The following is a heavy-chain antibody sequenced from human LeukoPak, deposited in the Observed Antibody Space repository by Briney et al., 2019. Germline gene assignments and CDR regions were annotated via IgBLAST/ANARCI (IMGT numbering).Heavy chain of an antibody. V-gene: IGHV3-30*18. Sequence: GRSLRLSCAASGFTFSSYGMHWVRQAPGKGLEWVAVISYDGSNKYYADSVKGRFTISRDNSKNTLYLQMNSLRAEDTAVYYCAKMHPGPDYGDRTYWGQGTLVTVSS. CDR3: AKMHPGPDYGDRTY. J-gene: IGHJ4*02. D-gene: IGHD4-17*01. CDR2: ISYDGSNK. CDR1: GFTFSSYG.